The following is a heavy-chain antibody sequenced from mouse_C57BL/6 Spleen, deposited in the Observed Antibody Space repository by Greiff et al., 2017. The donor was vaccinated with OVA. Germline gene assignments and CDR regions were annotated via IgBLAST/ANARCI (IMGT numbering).Heavy chain of an antibody. V-gene: IGHV1-55*01. CDR1: GYTFTSYW. CDR2: IYPGSGST. CDR3: ARTDFDY. J-gene: IGHJ2*01. Sequence: QVQLQQPGAELVKPGASVKMSCKASGYTFTSYWITWVKQRPGQGLEWIGDIYPGSGSTNYNEKFKSKATLTVATSSSTAYMQLSSLTSEDSAVYYCARTDFDYWGQGTTLTVSS.